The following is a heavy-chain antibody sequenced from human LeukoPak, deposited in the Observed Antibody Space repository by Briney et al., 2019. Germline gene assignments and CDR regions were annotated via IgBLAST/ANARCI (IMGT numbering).Heavy chain of an antibody. D-gene: IGHD2-2*01. CDR1: GGSFSGYY. CDR2: INHSGST. CDR3: ARGNCSSTSCYLVDY. V-gene: IGHV4-34*01. Sequence: MASETLSLTCAVYGGSFSGYYWSWIRQPPGKGLEWIGEINHSGSTNYNPSLKGRVTISVDTSKNQFSLKLSSVTAADTAVYYCARGNCSSTSCYLVDYWGQGTLVTVSS. J-gene: IGHJ4*02.